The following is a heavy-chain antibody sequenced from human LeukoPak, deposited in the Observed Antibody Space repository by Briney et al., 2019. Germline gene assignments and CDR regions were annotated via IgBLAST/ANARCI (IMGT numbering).Heavy chain of an antibody. CDR3: GRVGLGSGSSPYYYYYYMDV. D-gene: IGHD3-10*01. V-gene: IGHV1-18*01. CDR2: ISAYNGNT. CDR1: GYTFINYG. Sequence: ASVKVSCKASGYTFINYGISWGRQAPGQGLEWMGWISAYNGNTDYAQKFEGRVTMTTDTSTTTAYMELRSLRSDDTAVYYCGRVGLGSGSSPYYYYYYMDVWGKGTTVTVSS. J-gene: IGHJ6*03.